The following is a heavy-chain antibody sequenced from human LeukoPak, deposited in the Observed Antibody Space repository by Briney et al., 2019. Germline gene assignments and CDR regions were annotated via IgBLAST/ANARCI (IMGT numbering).Heavy chain of an antibody. D-gene: IGHD2-15*01. CDR2: ISGSGGST. J-gene: IGHJ4*02. Sequence: GGSLRLSCAASGFTFSSYAMSWVRQAPGKGLEWVSAISGSGGSTYYADSVKGRFTISRDNSKNTLYLQMNSLRAEDTAVYYCAKELGHCSGGSRYSSNYFDYWGQGTLVTVSS. CDR3: AKELGHCSGGSRYSSNYFDY. V-gene: IGHV3-23*01. CDR1: GFTFSSYA.